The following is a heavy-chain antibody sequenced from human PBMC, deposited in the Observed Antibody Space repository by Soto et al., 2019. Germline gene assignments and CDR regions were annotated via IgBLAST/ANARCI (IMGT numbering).Heavy chain of an antibody. J-gene: IGHJ4*02. D-gene: IGHD6-19*01. V-gene: IGHV3-66*01. CDR3: ARDGVLIAVTGAGGYYFDL. CDR2: IYIGGDT. Sequence: GGSLRLSCAAYGFTVSSNYMSWVRQAPGGGLEWVSVIYIGGDTYYADSVKGRFTISRDSSKNTVYLQLNSLRAEDTAVYYCARDGVLIAVTGAGGYYFDLWGQGTLVTVSS. CDR1: GFTVSSNY.